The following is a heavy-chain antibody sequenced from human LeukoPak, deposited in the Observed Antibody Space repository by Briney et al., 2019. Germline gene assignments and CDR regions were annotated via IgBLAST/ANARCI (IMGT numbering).Heavy chain of an antibody. D-gene: IGHD5-12*01. CDR1: GYTFTSYY. V-gene: IGHV1-46*01. CDR3: ASSESGYDPSFDY. J-gene: IGHJ4*02. CDR2: INPSGGST. Sequence: ASVKDSCKASGYTFTSYYMHWVRQAPGQGLEWMGIINPSGGSTSYAQKFQGRVTMTRDTSTSTVYMELSSLRSEVTAVYYCASSESGYDPSFDYWGQGTLVTVSS.